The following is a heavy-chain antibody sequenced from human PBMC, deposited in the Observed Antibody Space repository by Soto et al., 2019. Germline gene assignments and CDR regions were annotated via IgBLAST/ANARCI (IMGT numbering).Heavy chain of an antibody. CDR2: IYYSGST. Sequence: PSETLALRCTCSGSSITNSYWSWSRQRPGGGPEWIGYIYYSGSTYYNPSLKSRVTISVDTSKNQFSLKLSSVTAADTAVYYCATSTSALQDIVVVPAAVDYGMDVWGQGTTVTVSS. J-gene: IGHJ6*02. CDR3: ATSTSALQDIVVVPAAVDYGMDV. CDR1: GSSITNSY. V-gene: IGHV4-59*06. D-gene: IGHD2-2*01.